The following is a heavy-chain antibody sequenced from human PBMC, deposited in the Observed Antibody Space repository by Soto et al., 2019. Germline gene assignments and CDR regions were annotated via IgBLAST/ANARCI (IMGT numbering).Heavy chain of an antibody. V-gene: IGHV3-30-3*01. CDR2: ISYDGSHK. CDR1: GFTFSNFA. CDR3: ARDYSYQRAMDV. D-gene: IGHD2-15*01. J-gene: IGHJ6*02. Sequence: QVQLVESGGGVVQPGRSLRLSCAASGFTFSNFAMYWFRQAPGKGLEWVTVISYDGSHKYYADSVKVRFTISRDNSKNTLYLQMNNLRAEDSAVYFCARDYSYQRAMDVWGQGTTVTVSS.